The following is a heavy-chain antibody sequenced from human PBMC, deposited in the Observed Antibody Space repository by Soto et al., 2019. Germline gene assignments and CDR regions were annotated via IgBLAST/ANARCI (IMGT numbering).Heavy chain of an antibody. Sequence: QVQLVQSGAEVKKPGASVKVSCKVSGYTLTELSMHWVRQAPGKGLEWMGGFDPEDGETIYAQKFQGRVTMTEATTTDTGYMELSSRRSEDTAVYYWATVTMIVGPRARWYFDLWGRGTLVTVSS. CDR1: GYTLTELS. J-gene: IGHJ2*01. V-gene: IGHV1-24*01. D-gene: IGHD3-22*01. CDR3: ATVTMIVGPRARWYFDL. CDR2: FDPEDGET.